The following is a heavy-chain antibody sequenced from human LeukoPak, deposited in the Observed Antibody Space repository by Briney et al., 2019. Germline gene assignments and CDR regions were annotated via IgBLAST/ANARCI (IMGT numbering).Heavy chain of an antibody. Sequence: ASVKVSCKASGYTFTGYYMHWVRQPPGQGLEWMGWINPNSGGTNYAQKFQGRVTMTRDTSISTAYMELSRLRSEDTAVYYCARKLGVVVAATGVHWFDPWGQGTLVTVSS. V-gene: IGHV1-2*02. D-gene: IGHD2-15*01. CDR3: ARKLGVVVAATGVHWFDP. CDR1: GYTFTGYY. CDR2: INPNSGGT. J-gene: IGHJ5*02.